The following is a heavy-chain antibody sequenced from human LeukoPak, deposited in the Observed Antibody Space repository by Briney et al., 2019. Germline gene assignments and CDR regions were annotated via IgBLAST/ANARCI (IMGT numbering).Heavy chain of an antibody. Sequence: ASVTVSFTASGYTFTSYGISWVRQAPGQGLEWMGWISAYNGNTNYAQKLQGRVTMTTDTSTSTAYMELRSLRSDDTAVYYCARTDGNVIVVVIHDPFDYWGQGTLVTVSS. CDR1: GYTFTSYG. J-gene: IGHJ4*02. CDR3: ARTDGNVIVVVIHDPFDY. V-gene: IGHV1-18*01. D-gene: IGHD3-22*01. CDR2: ISAYNGNT.